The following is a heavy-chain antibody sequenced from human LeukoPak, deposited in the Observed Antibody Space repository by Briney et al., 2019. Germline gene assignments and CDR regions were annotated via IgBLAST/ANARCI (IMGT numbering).Heavy chain of an antibody. V-gene: IGHV4-34*01. Sequence: PSETLSLTCAVYGGPFSGYYWNWLRQSPGKGLEWIGEINHSGSTNYNPSLKSRVTISVDTSKNQFSLKLSSVTAADTAVYYCARGRATYDFWSGYLFDYWGQGTLVTVSS. CDR2: INHSGST. D-gene: IGHD3-3*01. CDR3: ARGRATYDFWSGYLFDY. J-gene: IGHJ4*02. CDR1: GGPFSGYY.